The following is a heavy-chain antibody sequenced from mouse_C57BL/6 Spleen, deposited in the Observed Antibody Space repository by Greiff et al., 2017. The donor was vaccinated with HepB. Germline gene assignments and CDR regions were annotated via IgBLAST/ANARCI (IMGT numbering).Heavy chain of an antibody. CDR1: GYTFTDYY. Sequence: VQLQQSGPVLVKPGASVKMSCKASGYTFTDYYMNWVKQSHGKSLEWIGVINPYNGGTSYNQKFKGKATLTVDKSSSTAYMELNSLTSVDSAVYYCTRGDYYGSSPYAMDYWGQGTSVTVSS. CDR3: TRGDYYGSSPYAMDY. J-gene: IGHJ4*01. D-gene: IGHD1-1*01. V-gene: IGHV1-19*01. CDR2: INPYNGGT.